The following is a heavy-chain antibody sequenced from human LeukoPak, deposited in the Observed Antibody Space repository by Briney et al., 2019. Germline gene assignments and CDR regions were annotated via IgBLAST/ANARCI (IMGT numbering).Heavy chain of an antibody. CDR2: IYHSGST. J-gene: IGHJ4*02. D-gene: IGHD6-13*01. Sequence: PSQTLSLTCTVSGGSISSGGYYWSWIRQPPGKGLEWIGYIYHSGSTYYNPSLKSRVTISVDTSKNQFSLKLSLVTAADTALYYCVRGLDSSSYVDSWGQGTLVTVSS. CDR1: GGSISSGGYY. CDR3: VRGLDSSSYVDS. V-gene: IGHV4-30-2*05.